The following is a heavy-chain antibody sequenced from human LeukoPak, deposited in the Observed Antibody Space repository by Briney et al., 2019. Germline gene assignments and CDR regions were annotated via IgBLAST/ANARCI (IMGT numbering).Heavy chain of an antibody. D-gene: IGHD3-10*01. CDR2: ISAYNGNT. CDR1: GYTFTSYG. CDR3: ARISSGLSGSVYAFDI. V-gene: IGHV1-18*01. J-gene: IGHJ3*02. Sequence: ASVKVSCKASGYTFTSYGISWVRQAPGQGLEWMGWISAYNGNTNYAQKLQGRVTMTTDTSTSTAYMELRSLRSDDTAVYYCARISSGLSGSVYAFDIWGQGTMVTVSS.